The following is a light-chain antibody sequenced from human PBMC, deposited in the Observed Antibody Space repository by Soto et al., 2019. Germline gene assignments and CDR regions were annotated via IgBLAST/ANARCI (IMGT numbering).Light chain of an antibody. Sequence: SEVTLTQSPATIATLSCRASQIVSSNCLACYQQKPGQAPGLLIYGAPSWASGIPDRFSGSGSGTDFTLTISSLEPDDFAFYCCQHYGSTGTFGQGTKVDIK. CDR2: GAP. CDR1: QIVSSNC. V-gene: IGKV3-20*01. CDR3: QHYGSTGT. J-gene: IGKJ1*01.